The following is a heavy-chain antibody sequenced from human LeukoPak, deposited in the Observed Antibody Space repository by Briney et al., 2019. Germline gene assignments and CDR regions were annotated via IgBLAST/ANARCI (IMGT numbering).Heavy chain of an antibody. V-gene: IGHV4-31*03. D-gene: IGHD4-17*01. CDR3: ASTRETGYGDYPPGFDY. J-gene: IGHJ4*02. Sequence: NPSETLSLTCTVSGGSISSGGYYWSWIRQHPGKGLEWIGYIYYSGSTYYNPSLKSRVTISVDTSKNQFSLKLSSVTAADTAVYYCASTRETGYGDYPPGFDYWGQGTLVTVSS. CDR1: GGSISSGGYY. CDR2: IYYSGST.